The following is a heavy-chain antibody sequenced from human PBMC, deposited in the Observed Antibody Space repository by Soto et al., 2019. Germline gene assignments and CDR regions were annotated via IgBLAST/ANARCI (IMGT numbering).Heavy chain of an antibody. J-gene: IGHJ4*02. CDR2: INPRDAYT. V-gene: IGHV1-46*01. CDR3: ARDHVDTPMTNFDY. CDR1: GYTFISYY. D-gene: IGHD5-18*01. Sequence: QVQLVQSGAEVKKPGASVKVSCRASGYTFISYYIHWVRQAPGQGLEWMGLINPRDAYTEYAQKFQGTVTLTRDTSTSIVYMELSSLRSEDTAIYYCARDHVDTPMTNFDYWGQGTLVTVSS.